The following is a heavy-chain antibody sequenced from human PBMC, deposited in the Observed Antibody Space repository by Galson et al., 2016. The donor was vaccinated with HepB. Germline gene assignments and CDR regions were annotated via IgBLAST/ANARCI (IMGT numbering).Heavy chain of an antibody. V-gene: IGHV1-46*01. D-gene: IGHD3-9*01. Sequence: SVKVSCKASGYTFFNYYIHWVRQAPGQGLEWMAMINPSSGSTIYAREFQGKISVTRDTASVPSDTSTGTVHLFLSSLRHEDTAVYYCARLGGTLTGYDNFGNLRGDFDVWGRGSLVTVSS. CDR2: INPSSGST. CDR1: GYTFFNYY. CDR3: ARLGGTLTGYDNFGNLRGDFDV. J-gene: IGHJ2*01.